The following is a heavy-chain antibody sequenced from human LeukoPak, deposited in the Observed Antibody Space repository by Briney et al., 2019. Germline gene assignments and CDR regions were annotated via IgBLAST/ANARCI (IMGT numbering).Heavy chain of an antibody. J-gene: IGHJ4*02. CDR1: GFTFSSYS. CDR3: ARGAYYYED. Sequence: QSGGSLRLYCAASGFTFSSYSMNWVRQAPGKGLEWVSYISSSSSTIYYADSVKGRFTISRDNAKNSLYLQMNGLRAEDTAVYYCARGAYYYEDWGQGTLVTVSS. CDR2: ISSSSSTI. V-gene: IGHV3-48*01. D-gene: IGHD3-22*01.